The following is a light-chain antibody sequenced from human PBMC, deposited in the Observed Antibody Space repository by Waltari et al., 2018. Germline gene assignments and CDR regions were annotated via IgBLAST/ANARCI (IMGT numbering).Light chain of an antibody. CDR1: TLRHFY. Sequence: SSELAQDPAVSVALGQTVTITCRGDTLRHFYATWYQQKPGKAPLLVIYGQNNRPSGIPDRFSGSNSGTTASLTSSEARAEDEADYYCNGRDIGGNHVLLGGGTKLTV. CDR3: NGRDIGGNHVL. J-gene: IGLJ2*01. CDR2: GQN. V-gene: IGLV3-19*01.